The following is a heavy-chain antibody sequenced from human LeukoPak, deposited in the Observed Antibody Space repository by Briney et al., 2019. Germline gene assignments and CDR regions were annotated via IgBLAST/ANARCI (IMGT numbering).Heavy chain of an antibody. V-gene: IGHV4-30-4*08. CDR1: GGSISSGSYY. CDR2: IYYSGST. CDR3: ARARFLEWLFFDY. J-gene: IGHJ4*02. Sequence: SETLSLTCTVSGGSISSGSYYWSWIRQPPGKGLEWIGYIYYSGSTYYSPSLKSRVTISVDTSKNQFSLKLSSVTAADTAVYYCARARFLEWLFFDYWGQGTLVTVSS. D-gene: IGHD3-3*01.